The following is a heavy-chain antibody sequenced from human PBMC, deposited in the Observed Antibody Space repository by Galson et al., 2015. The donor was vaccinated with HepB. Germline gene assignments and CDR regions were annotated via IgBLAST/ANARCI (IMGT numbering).Heavy chain of an antibody. Sequence: SVKVSCKASGYTFTGYYMHWVRQAPGQGLEWMGWINPNSGGTNYALKFQGRVTMTRDTSISTAYMELSRLRSDDTAVYYCARERGVVPAATRQGWFDPWGQGTLVTVSS. V-gene: IGHV1-2*02. CDR1: GYTFTGYY. J-gene: IGHJ5*02. D-gene: IGHD2-2*01. CDR3: ARERGVVPAATRQGWFDP. CDR2: INPNSGGT.